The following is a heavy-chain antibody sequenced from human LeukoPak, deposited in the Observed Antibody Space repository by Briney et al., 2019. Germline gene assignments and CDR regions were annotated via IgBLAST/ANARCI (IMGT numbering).Heavy chain of an antibody. Sequence: GGSLRLSCSGSGFTFGDYAMSWFRQAPGKGLEWVGFIRRKAIGGTTAYAASVKGRFTISRDAYKSIAYLQMNSLKSKDTAVYYCTREYTYGPEYWGQGTRVTVSS. CDR1: GFTFGDYA. CDR2: IRRKAIGGTT. D-gene: IGHD5-18*01. CDR3: TREYTYGPEY. J-gene: IGHJ4*02. V-gene: IGHV3-49*03.